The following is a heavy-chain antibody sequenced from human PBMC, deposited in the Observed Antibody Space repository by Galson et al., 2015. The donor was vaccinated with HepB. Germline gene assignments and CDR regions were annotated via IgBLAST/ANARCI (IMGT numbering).Heavy chain of an antibody. D-gene: IGHD3-22*01. CDR2: IKNKGDGGTT. CDR3: TTGSLVVMTGGTDRDDF. CDR1: GFNFTNAW. Sequence: SLRLSCAASGFNFTNAWMAWVRQAPGTGLEWVGRIKNKGDGGTTDYGPAVKGRFTISRDDSKNTLYLQMHSLKTEDTGVYYCTTGSLVVMTGGTDRDDFWGQGMLVTVSS. J-gene: IGHJ4*02. V-gene: IGHV3-15*01.